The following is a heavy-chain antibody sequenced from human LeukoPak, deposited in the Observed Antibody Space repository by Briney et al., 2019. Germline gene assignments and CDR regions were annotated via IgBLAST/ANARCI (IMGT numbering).Heavy chain of an antibody. D-gene: IGHD2-2*01. CDR3: ARSGPQDCSSTSCSDFDY. CDR2: IKQDGSEK. CDR1: GFTFSSYW. V-gene: IGHV3-7*01. J-gene: IGHJ4*02. Sequence: GGSLRLSCAASGFTFSSYWMSWVRQAPGKGLEWVANIKQDGSEKYYVDSVKGRFTISRGNAKNSLYLQMNSLRAEDTAVYYCARSGPQDCSSTSCSDFDYWGQGTLVTVSS.